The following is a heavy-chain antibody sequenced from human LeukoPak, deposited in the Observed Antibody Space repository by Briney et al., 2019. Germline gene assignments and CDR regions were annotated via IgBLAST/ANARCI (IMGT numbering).Heavy chain of an antibody. V-gene: IGHV4-39*01. J-gene: IGHJ1*01. D-gene: IGHD3-22*01. Sequence: PSETLSLTCSVSGDSVSRSDSYWDWIRHPPGKGLEWIGSIYYSGRTYYSPSLKSRVTMSVHPSNNQFSLNLRSVTAADTAVYYCARRRYYDGSGYLEWGQGTLLSVSS. CDR3: ARRRYYDGSGYLE. CDR1: GDSVSRSDSY. CDR2: IYYSGRT.